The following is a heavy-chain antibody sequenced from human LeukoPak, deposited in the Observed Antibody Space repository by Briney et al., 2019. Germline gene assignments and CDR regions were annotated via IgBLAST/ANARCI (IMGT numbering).Heavy chain of an antibody. Sequence: SQTLSLTCAISGDTVSNKNAAWNWIRQSPPRGLEWLGRTYYRSKWYNDYAVSVKGRMDSNPDTSKNQFALRLNPVTPEDTAVYFCAREGVGATMANWGQGTLVTVSS. V-gene: IGHV6-1*01. J-gene: IGHJ4*02. CDR3: AREGVGATMAN. CDR2: TYYRSKWYN. D-gene: IGHD1-26*01. CDR1: GDTVSNKNAA.